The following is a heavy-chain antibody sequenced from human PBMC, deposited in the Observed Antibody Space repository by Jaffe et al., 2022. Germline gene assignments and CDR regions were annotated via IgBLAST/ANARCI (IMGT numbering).Heavy chain of an antibody. J-gene: IGHJ4*02. D-gene: IGHD3-16*01. CDR2: IRSKAYGGTT. Sequence: EVQLVESGGGLVQPGRSLRLSCTASGFTFGDYAMSWVRQAPGKGLEWVGFIRSKAYGGTTEYAASVKGRFTISRDDSKSIAYLQMNSLKTEDTAVYYCTRDGFSIGDATGDFDYWGQGTLVTVSS. V-gene: IGHV3-49*04. CDR3: TRDGFSIGDATGDFDY. CDR1: GFTFGDYA.